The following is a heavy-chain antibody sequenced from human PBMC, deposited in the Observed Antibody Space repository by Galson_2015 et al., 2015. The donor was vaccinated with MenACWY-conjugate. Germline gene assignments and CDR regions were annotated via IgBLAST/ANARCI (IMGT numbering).Heavy chain of an antibody. Sequence: SLRLSCAASGFTFSSYPMSWVRQAPGKGLQWVSGISGSGFSTYYADSVKGRFTISRDNSKNTLYLQVNSLRAEDTAVFYCAKSLRMSTNDACDIWGQTTLVTVSS. D-gene: IGHD3-3*01. CDR2: ISGSGFST. CDR3: AKSLRMSTNDACDI. V-gene: IGHV3-23*01. CDR1: GFTFSSYP. J-gene: IGHJ3*02.